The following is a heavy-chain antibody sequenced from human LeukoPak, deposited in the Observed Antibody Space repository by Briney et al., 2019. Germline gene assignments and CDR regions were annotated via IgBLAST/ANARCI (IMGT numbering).Heavy chain of an antibody. D-gene: IGHD2-15*01. CDR2: ISTSGDFT. Sequence: HPGGSLRLSCATSGLTFSSYAMNWVRQAPGKGLECVSFISTSGDFTYYAASVKGRFTVSRDNSKNTLYLQMNSLRADDTAVYYCAGCSGGSCYSRGKYGVDVWGQGTTVIVSS. CDR3: AGCSGGSCYSRGKYGVDV. V-gene: IGHV3-23*01. CDR1: GLTFSSYA. J-gene: IGHJ6*02.